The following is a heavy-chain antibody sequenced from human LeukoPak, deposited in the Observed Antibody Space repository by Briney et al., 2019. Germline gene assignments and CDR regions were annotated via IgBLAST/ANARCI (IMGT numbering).Heavy chain of an antibody. Sequence: SETLSLTCAVYGGSFSGYYWSWIRQPPGEGLEWIGEINHSGSTNYNPSLKSRVTISVDTSKNQFSLKLSSVTAADTAVYYCARGDRITIFGVVIIRSWFDPWGQGTLVTVSS. V-gene: IGHV4-34*01. J-gene: IGHJ5*02. CDR2: INHSGST. CDR3: ARGDRITIFGVVIIRSWFDP. CDR1: GGSFSGYY. D-gene: IGHD3-3*01.